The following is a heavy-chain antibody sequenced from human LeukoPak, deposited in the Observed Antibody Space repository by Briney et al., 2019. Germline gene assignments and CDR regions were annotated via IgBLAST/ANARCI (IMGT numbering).Heavy chain of an antibody. CDR3: ARVGAAAGTGFDY. CDR2: VSSSSSYI. CDR1: GFTFSSYS. J-gene: IGHJ4*02. D-gene: IGHD6-13*01. Sequence: PGGSLRLSCAASGFTFSSYSMNWVRQAPGKGLDWVSSVSSSSSYIYYADSVKGRFTISRDNAKNSLYLQMNSLRAEDTAVYYCARVGAAAGTGFDYWGQGTLVTVSS. V-gene: IGHV3-21*01.